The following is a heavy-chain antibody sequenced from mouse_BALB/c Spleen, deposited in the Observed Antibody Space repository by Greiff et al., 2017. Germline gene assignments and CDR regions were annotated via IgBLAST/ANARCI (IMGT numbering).Heavy chain of an antibody. CDR1: GYTFTSYW. CDR3: TRGDDVPYYAMDD. J-gene: IGHJ4*01. CDR2: IYPSDSYT. Sequence: QVQLQQPGAELVRPGASVKLSCKASGYTFTSYWINWVKQRPGQGLEWIGNIYPSDSYTNYNQKFKDKATLTVDKSSSTAYMQLSSPTAEDSAVYYCTRGDDVPYYAMDDWGQGTSVTVAS. D-gene: IGHD2-2*01. V-gene: IGHV1-69*02.